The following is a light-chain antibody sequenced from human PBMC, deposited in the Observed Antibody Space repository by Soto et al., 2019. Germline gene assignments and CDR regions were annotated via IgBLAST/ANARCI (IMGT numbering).Light chain of an antibody. V-gene: IGLV1-40*01. Sequence: QSVLTQPPSVSGAPGQRVTISCTGSSSNIGAGYDVHWYQQLPGTAPKLLIYDNSNRPSGVTDRFSGSKSGTSASLAITGIQDEEEDDYSCQSDDSSLSDVFGNGTKLTVL. CDR2: DNS. CDR1: SSNIGAGYD. CDR3: QSDDSSLSDV. J-gene: IGLJ1*01.